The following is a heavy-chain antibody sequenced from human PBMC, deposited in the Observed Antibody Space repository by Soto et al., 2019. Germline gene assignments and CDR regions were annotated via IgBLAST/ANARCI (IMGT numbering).Heavy chain of an antibody. CDR3: ARGAAYYDTLTGYRAFDI. CDR2: INHSGST. Sequence: PSETLSLTCAFYGGSFSGYYWSWIRQPPGKGLEGIGEINHSGSTNYNPSLRSRVTISVDTSKNQFSLKVSSVTAADTAVYYCARGAAYYDTLTGYRAFDIWGKETMVTVSS. D-gene: IGHD3-9*01. CDR1: GGSFSGYY. J-gene: IGHJ3*02. V-gene: IGHV4-34*01.